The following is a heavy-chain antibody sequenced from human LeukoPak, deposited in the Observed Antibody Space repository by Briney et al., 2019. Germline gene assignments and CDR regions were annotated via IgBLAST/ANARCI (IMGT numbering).Heavy chain of an antibody. D-gene: IGHD3-10*01. J-gene: IGHJ6*02. Sequence: PSVTLSLTCAVSGGSVSSGNWWNWVRQPPGEGLEWVGEIYHNGTTNYNPSLKSRVTISLDKSKNQFSLKLASVTAAASAVYHCASAPILRGEGGEHYYYVMDVWGQGTTVTVSS. CDR2: IYHNGTT. V-gene: IGHV4-4*02. CDR1: GGSVSSGNW. CDR3: ASAPILRGEGGEHYYYVMDV.